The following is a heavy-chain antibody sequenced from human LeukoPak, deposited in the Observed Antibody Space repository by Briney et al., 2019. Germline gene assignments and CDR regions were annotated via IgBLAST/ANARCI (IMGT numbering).Heavy chain of an antibody. CDR3: ARDQGGRGWFDP. J-gene: IGHJ5*02. Sequence: SETLSLTCTVSGGSISSSSYYWGWIRQPPGKGLEWIGSIYYSGSTYYNPSLKSRVTISVDTSKNQFSLKLSSVTAADTAVYYCARDQGGRGWFDPWGQGTLVTVSS. CDR2: IYYSGST. V-gene: IGHV4-39*07. CDR1: GGSISSSSYY.